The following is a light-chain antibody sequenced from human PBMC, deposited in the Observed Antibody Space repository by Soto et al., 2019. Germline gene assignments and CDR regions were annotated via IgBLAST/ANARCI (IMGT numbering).Light chain of an antibody. J-gene: IGKJ4*01. V-gene: IGKV3-15*01. CDR1: QSVSSY. Sequence: EIVLTQSPGTLSLSPGERATLSCRASQSVSSYLAWYQQKPGQAPRLLIYDASTRATGIPASFSGSGSGTEFTLTISSLQSEDFGTYYCLQHNTYPLSFGGGTKVDI. CDR3: LQHNTYPLS. CDR2: DAS.